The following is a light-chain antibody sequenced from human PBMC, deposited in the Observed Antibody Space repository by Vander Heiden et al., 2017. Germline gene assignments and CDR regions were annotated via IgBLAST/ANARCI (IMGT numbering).Light chain of an antibody. CDR1: QSVATY. CDR3: QQRSDWPPVT. Sequence: EIVLTQSQATLSLSPGDRATLSCRASQSVATYLAWYQQKPGQAPRLLIHDASYRATGIPARFSGRGSGTDFTLTISSLEPEDFAVYYCQQRSDWPPVTFGQGTRLEIK. J-gene: IGKJ5*01. V-gene: IGKV3-11*01. CDR2: DAS.